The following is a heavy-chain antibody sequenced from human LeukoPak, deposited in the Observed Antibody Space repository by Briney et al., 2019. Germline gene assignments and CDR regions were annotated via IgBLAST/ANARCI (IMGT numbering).Heavy chain of an antibody. Sequence: GGSLRLSCAASGFTFDDYAMHWVRQAPGKGLEWVSGISWNSGSIGYADSVKGRFTISRDNAKNSLYLQMNSLRAEDTALYYCAKALHSGYSCGYLGDEWGQGTLVTVSS. CDR2: ISWNSGSI. D-gene: IGHD5-18*01. CDR1: GFTFDDYA. V-gene: IGHV3-9*01. J-gene: IGHJ4*02. CDR3: AKALHSGYSCGYLGDE.